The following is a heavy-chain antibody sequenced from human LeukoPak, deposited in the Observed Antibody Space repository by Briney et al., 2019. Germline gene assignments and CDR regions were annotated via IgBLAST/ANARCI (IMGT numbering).Heavy chain of an antibody. J-gene: IGHJ4*02. V-gene: IGHV3-33*08. CDR3: ARGRGVRGYDIVVVVTAQYVFDY. CDR2: IWYDGSNK. CDR1: GFTFSSYA. D-gene: IGHD2-15*01. Sequence: GGSLRLSRAASGFTFSSYAMSWVRQAPGKGLEWVAIIWYDGSNKYYADSVKGRFTVSRDNSKNTLYLQMNSLRAEDTAVYYCARGRGVRGYDIVVVVTAQYVFDYWGQGTLVTVSS.